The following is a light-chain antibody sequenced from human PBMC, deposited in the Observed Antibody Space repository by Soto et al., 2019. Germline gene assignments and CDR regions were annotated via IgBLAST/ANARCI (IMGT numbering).Light chain of an antibody. CDR3: QQYDSSPWT. J-gene: IGKJ1*01. CDR1: QSVSRSY. V-gene: IGKV3-20*01. CDR2: GAS. Sequence: EIVLTQSPGTLSLSPGERATLSCRASQSVSRSYLAWYQQKLGQAPRLLIYGASSRATGIPDRFSGSGSGTDFTLTISRLETEDFAVYYCQQYDSSPWTFGQGPKVDIK.